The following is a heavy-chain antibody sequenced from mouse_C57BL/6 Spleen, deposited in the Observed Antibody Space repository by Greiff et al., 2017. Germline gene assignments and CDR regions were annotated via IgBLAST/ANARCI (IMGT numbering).Heavy chain of an antibody. CDR2: ISSGSSTI. J-gene: IGHJ2*01. CDR3: ARGPLYSYGSKPDY. CDR1: GLTFSDYG. V-gene: IGHV5-17*01. D-gene: IGHD1-1*01. Sequence: EVQRVESGGGLVKPGGSLKLSCAAPGLTFSDYGMHWVRRAPEKGLEGVAYISSGSSTIYYADTVKGRFTISRDNAKNTLFLQMTSLRSEDTAMYYCARGPLYSYGSKPDYWGQGTTLTVSS.